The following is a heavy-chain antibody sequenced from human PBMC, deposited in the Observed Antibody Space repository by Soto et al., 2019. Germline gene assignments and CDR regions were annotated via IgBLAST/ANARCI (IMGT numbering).Heavy chain of an antibody. D-gene: IGHD6-13*01. V-gene: IGHV4-34*01. CDR3: ARSRLIAAARRYYYYYGMDV. Sequence: SETLSLTCAVYGGSFSGYYWSWIRQPPGKGLEWIGEINHSGSTNYNPSLKSRVTISVDTSKNQFSLKLSSVPAADTAVYYCARSRLIAAARRYYYYYGMDVWGQGTTVTVSS. CDR2: INHSGST. CDR1: GGSFSGYY. J-gene: IGHJ6*02.